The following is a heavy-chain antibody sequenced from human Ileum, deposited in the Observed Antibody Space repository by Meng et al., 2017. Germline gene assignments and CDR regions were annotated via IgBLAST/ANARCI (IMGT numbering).Heavy chain of an antibody. D-gene: IGHD1/OR15-1a*01. CDR1: GFTFRDSA. Sequence: VQRVEYGGGFGHPGGSLKLSCAVSGFTFRDSAIHWVRQASGKGLEWVGRIRSKANSYATAYAVSVKGRVTVSRDDSKNTAYLQIDSLKTDDTAVYYCSRQVEQHGGYFDYWGQGALVTVSS. V-gene: IGHV3-73*02. J-gene: IGHJ4*02. CDR3: SRQVEQHGGYFDY. CDR2: IRSKANSYAT.